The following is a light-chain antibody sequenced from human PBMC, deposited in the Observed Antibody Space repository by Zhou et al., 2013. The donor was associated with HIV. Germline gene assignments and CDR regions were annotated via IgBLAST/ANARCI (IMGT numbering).Light chain of an antibody. Sequence: AIQLTQSPSSLSASIGDRVNITCRASQDIFTYLAWYPQTPGKAPRVLIYDASTLQSGVSSRFSGSGSGADFTLTISGLQREDFAIYYCQQLNSFPLTFGQGSRLEI. CDR2: DAS. CDR1: QDIFTY. J-gene: IGKJ5*01. V-gene: IGKV1-13*02. CDR3: QQLNSFPLT.